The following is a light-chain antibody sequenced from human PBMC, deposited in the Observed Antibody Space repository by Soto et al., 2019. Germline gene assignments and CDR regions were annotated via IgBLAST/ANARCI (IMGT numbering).Light chain of an antibody. CDR3: QQRGNWPLT. V-gene: IGKV3-11*01. CDR1: QSINTL. CDR2: DAS. Sequence: EIVLTQSPATLSLSPGERATLSCRASQSINTLLAWYQQRPGQAPRLLIYDASKRATGIPARFSGSGSRTDFTLTISSLEAEDFAVYYCQQRGNWPLTFGGGTKVDI. J-gene: IGKJ4*01.